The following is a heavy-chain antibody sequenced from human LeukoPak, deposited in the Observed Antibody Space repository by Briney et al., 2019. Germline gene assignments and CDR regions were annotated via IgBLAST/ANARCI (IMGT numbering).Heavy chain of an antibody. J-gene: IGHJ4*02. V-gene: IGHV4-31*03. CDR2: IYYSGST. CDR3: ARDNPVAGTLDY. Sequence: SETLSLTCTVSGGSISSGGNYWSWIRQHPGKGLEWIGYIYYSGSTYYNPSLKSRVTISVDTSKNQFSLKLSSVTAADTAVYYCARDNPVAGTLDYWGQGTLVTVSS. D-gene: IGHD6-19*01. CDR1: GGSISSGGNY.